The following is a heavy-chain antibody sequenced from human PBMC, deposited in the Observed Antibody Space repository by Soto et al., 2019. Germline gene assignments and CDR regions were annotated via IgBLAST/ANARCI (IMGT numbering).Heavy chain of an antibody. Sequence: QVQLVQSGAEVKKPGSSVKVSCKASGGTFSSYAISWVRQAPGQGLEWMGGIIPIFGTANYAQKFQGRVTITADESTSTAYMELSNLRYEDTAVYYCARAGRAVVVTAAPSCHYGMDVWGQGTTVTVSS. D-gene: IGHD2-21*02. V-gene: IGHV1-69*01. J-gene: IGHJ6*02. CDR2: IIPIFGTA. CDR1: GGTFSSYA. CDR3: ARAGRAVVVTAAPSCHYGMDV.